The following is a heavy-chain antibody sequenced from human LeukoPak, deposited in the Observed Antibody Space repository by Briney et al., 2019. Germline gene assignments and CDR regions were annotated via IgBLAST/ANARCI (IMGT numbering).Heavy chain of an antibody. J-gene: IGHJ5*02. CDR2: IYHSGST. Sequence: PSETLSLTCTVSGYSISSGYYWGWIRQPPGKGLEWIGSIYHSGSTYYNPSLKSRVTISVDTSKNQFSLKLSSVTAADTAVYYCARDLYGSGSSDNWFDPWGQGTLVTVSS. V-gene: IGHV4-38-2*02. D-gene: IGHD3-10*01. CDR1: GYSISSGYY. CDR3: ARDLYGSGSSDNWFDP.